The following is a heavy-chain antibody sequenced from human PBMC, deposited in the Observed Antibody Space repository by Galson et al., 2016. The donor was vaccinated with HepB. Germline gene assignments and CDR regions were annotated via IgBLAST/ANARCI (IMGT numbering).Heavy chain of an antibody. J-gene: IGHJ4*02. Sequence: SLRLSCAASGFVFSNYAMSWVRQAPGKGLEWVSGISGTGGTTYYADSVKGRFTISRDNSKNTLYLRMNSLRAEDTAVYYCAKGDDFWSGYYGGLWGQGTLVTVSS. CDR3: AKGDDFWSGYYGGL. CDR1: GFVFSNYA. CDR2: ISGTGGTT. D-gene: IGHD3-3*01. V-gene: IGHV3-23*01.